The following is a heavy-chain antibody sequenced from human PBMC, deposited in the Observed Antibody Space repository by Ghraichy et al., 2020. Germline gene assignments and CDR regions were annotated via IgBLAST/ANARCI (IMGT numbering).Heavy chain of an antibody. CDR3: ATDQNLDWALDV. V-gene: IGHV1-24*01. CDR2: FDPEDGET. J-gene: IGHJ6*04. CDR1: GYTLTELS. Sequence: ASVKVSCKVSGYTLTELSMHWVRQAPGKGLEWMGGFDPEDGETIYAQKFQGRVTMTEDTSTDTAYMELSSLRSEDTAVYYCATDQNLDWALDVWGKGTTVTVSS. D-gene: IGHD2-21*01.